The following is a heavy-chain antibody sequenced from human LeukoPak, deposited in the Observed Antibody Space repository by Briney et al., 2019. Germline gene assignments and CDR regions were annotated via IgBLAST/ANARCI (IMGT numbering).Heavy chain of an antibody. CDR3: ARQGYSGYELGLPSFDY. Sequence: GGSLRLSCAASGFTLSDYYMTWIRQAPGKGPEWVSYISSSSSHTNYAGSVKGRFTISRDNAKNSLYLQMNSLRAEDTAVYYCARQGYSGYELGLPSFDYWGQGTLVTVSS. D-gene: IGHD5-12*01. V-gene: IGHV3-11*06. CDR1: GFTLSDYY. CDR2: ISSSSSHT. J-gene: IGHJ4*02.